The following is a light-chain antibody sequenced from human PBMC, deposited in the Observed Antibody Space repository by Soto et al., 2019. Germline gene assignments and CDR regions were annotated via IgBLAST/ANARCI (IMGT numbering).Light chain of an antibody. CDR1: SSNIGSNYD. Sequence: QSVLTQPRSVSGAPGQTVTISCAGTSSNIGSNYDVHWYQHLRGTAPKLLIFGYTNRPSGVPDRFSGSKSGTSAPLAITGLQSEDEAAYYCQSYDSDLSAWVFGGGTKLTVL. V-gene: IGLV1-40*01. J-gene: IGLJ3*02. CDR2: GYT. CDR3: QSYDSDLSAWV.